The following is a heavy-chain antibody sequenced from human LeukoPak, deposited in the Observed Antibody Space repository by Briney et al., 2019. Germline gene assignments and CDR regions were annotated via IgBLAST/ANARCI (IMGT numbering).Heavy chain of an antibody. CDR1: GGSISSYY. V-gene: IGHV4-4*07. D-gene: IGHD6-13*01. Sequence: PSETLSLTCTVSGGSISSYYWSWIRQPAGKGLEWIGRIYTSGSTNYNPSLKSRVTMSVDTSKNQFSLKLSSVTAADTAVYYCARVQYSSSWTYYFDYWGQGTLVTVSS. CDR2: IYTSGST. J-gene: IGHJ4*02. CDR3: ARVQYSSSWTYYFDY.